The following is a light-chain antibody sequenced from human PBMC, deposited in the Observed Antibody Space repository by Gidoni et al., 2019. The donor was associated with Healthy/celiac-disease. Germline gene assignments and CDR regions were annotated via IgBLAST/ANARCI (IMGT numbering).Light chain of an antibody. V-gene: IGKV1-39*01. CDR3: QQSYSTPLT. CDR1: QSISSY. Sequence: DIQMTHSPSSLSASVGDRITITLRASQSISSYLNWYQQKPGKAPKLLIYAATSVQSGVPSRFRGSGSRTDFRFTISSLQPEDFATYCYQQSYSTPLTFGGGTKVEIK. J-gene: IGKJ4*01. CDR2: AAT.